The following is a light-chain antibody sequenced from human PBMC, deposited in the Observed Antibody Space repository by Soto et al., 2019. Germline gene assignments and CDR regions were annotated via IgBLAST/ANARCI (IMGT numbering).Light chain of an antibody. CDR3: NSYTSGSTYV. CDR2: EVS. J-gene: IGLJ1*01. CDR1: SSDVGGYTY. Sequence: ALTQPASVSGSPGQSITISCTGTSSDVGGYTYVSWYQQHPGKAPKLIIYEVSNRPSGVSNRFSGSRSGNTASLTISGLQAEDEADYYCNSYTSGSTYVFGTGTKVTVL. V-gene: IGLV2-14*01.